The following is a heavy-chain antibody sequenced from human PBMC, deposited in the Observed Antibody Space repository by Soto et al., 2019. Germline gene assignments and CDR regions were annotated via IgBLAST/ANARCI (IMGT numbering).Heavy chain of an antibody. Sequence: ASVKVSCKASGYTFTSYGISWVRHAPGQGLEWMGWISAYNGNTNYAQKFQGRVTITADESTSTAYMELSSLRSEDTAVYYCGSSGPQRSYYYYYGMDVWGQGTTVTVSS. D-gene: IGHD2-15*01. CDR3: GSSGPQRSYYYYYGMDV. CDR2: ISAYNGNT. V-gene: IGHV1-18*01. CDR1: GYTFTSYG. J-gene: IGHJ6*02.